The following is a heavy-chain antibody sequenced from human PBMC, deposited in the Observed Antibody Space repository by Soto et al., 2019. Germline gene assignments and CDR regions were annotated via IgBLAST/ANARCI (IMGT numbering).Heavy chain of an antibody. D-gene: IGHD3-10*01. CDR2: IYPSGCST. CDR3: ARDFSGPMGY. J-gene: IGHJ4*02. Sequence: SXKVSSESSGYTXTNYYTDLVRQAPGQGLEWIGIIYPSGCSTRNAQKFQGRVTMTRYCSRSTVYMELRRLRSEDTAVYYCARDFSGPMGYWGRGRLCTVS. V-gene: IGHV1-46*01. CDR1: GYTXTNYY.